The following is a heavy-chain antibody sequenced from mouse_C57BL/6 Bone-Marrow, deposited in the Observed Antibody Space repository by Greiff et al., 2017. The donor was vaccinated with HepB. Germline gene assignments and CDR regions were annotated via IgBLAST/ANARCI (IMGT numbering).Heavy chain of an antibody. Sequence: VQLQQSGAELVKPGASVKISCKASGYTFTDYYINWVKQRPGQGLEWIGKIGPGSGSTYYNEKFKGKATLTADKSSSTAYMQLSSLTSEDSAVYFCARSGYYGSSYDWYFDVWGTGTTVTVSS. CDR2: IGPGSGST. CDR3: ARSGYYGSSYDWYFDV. CDR1: GYTFTDYY. V-gene: IGHV1-77*01. D-gene: IGHD1-1*01. J-gene: IGHJ1*03.